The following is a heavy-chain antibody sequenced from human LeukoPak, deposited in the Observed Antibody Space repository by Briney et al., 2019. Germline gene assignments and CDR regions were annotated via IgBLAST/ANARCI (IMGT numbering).Heavy chain of an antibody. CDR3: ARDEGMSGSLYYFDY. V-gene: IGHV4-39*07. CDR2: IYYRGST. Sequence: SETLSLTCTVSGGSISSTIYYWGWIRQPPGKGLEWIGSIYYRGSTYYNPSLKSRVTISVDTSKNQFSLKLSSVTAADTAVYYCARDEGMSGSLYYFDYWGQGTLVTVSS. CDR1: GGSISSTIYY. J-gene: IGHJ4*02. D-gene: IGHD1-26*01.